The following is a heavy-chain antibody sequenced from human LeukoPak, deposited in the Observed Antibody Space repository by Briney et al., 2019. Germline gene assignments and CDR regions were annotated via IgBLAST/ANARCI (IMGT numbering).Heavy chain of an antibody. CDR2: IFHTGYT. CDR1: GGPFKRYY. Sequence: PSETLPLSCSVSGGPFKRYYWNWIRQPPGKGPEWIGYIFHTGYTNYNPSLRSRVTTSVETSKNQFSLKVNSVTAVDTPVYYCAGVFSGRRPFEVWGQGTLVTVSS. D-gene: IGHD3-10*01. CDR3: AGVFSGRRPFEV. V-gene: IGHV4-59*01. J-gene: IGHJ4*02.